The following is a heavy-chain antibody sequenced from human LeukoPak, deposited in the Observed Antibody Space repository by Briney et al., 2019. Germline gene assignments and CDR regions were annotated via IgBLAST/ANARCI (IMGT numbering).Heavy chain of an antibody. CDR2: ISSSGSTI. Sequence: PGGSLRLSCAASGFTFSDYYMSWIRQAPGKGLEWVSYISSSGSTIYYADSVKGRFTISRDNAKNSLYLQMNSLRAEDTAVYYCAKDKGPAAISHYYYYGMDVWGQGTTVTVSS. V-gene: IGHV3-11*01. J-gene: IGHJ6*02. CDR1: GFTFSDYY. D-gene: IGHD2-2*02. CDR3: AKDKGPAAISHYYYYGMDV.